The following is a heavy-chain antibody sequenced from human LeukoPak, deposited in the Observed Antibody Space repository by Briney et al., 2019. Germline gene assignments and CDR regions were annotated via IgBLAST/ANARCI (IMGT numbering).Heavy chain of an antibody. J-gene: IGHJ6*03. CDR1: GFTFSRYA. V-gene: IGHV3-30*01. CDR3: ARESYSYDFWSGSSGLDYMDV. CDR2: ISYDGSNK. D-gene: IGHD3-3*01. Sequence: PGGSLRLSCAASGFTFSRYAMHWVRQAPGKGLEWVAVISYDGSNKYYADSVKGRFTISRDNSKNTLYLQMNSLRAEDTAVYYCARESYSYDFWSGSSGLDYMDVWGKGTTVTVSS.